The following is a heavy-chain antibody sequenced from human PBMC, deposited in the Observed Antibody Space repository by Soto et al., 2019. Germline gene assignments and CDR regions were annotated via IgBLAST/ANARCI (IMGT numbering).Heavy chain of an antibody. D-gene: IGHD6-25*01. J-gene: IGHJ4*02. CDR3: ATLHEVGSARNIPDY. V-gene: IGHV3-33*01. CDR1: AFTFSSYG. Sequence: QVQLVESGGGVVQPGRSLRLSCAASAFTFSSYGMHWVRQAPGKGLEWVAVIWYDGSNKYYADSVKGRFTISRDNSKNTLYLQMNSLRAEDTAVYYCATLHEVGSARNIPDYWGQGTLVTVSS. CDR2: IWYDGSNK.